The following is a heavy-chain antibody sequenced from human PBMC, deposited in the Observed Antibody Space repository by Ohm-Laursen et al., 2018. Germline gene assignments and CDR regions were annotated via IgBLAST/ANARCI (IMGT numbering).Heavy chain of an antibody. CDR1: RFTFSSYE. J-gene: IGHJ5*02. V-gene: IGHV3-48*03. Sequence: GSLRLSCAASRFTFSSYEMNWVRQAPGKGLEWVSYISSSGSTIYYADSVKGRFTISRDNAKNSLYLQMNSLRAEDTAVYYCARAPREATNTEGFGTGFDPWGQGTLVTVSS. D-gene: IGHD5-12*01. CDR3: ARAPREATNTEGFGTGFDP. CDR2: ISSSGSTI.